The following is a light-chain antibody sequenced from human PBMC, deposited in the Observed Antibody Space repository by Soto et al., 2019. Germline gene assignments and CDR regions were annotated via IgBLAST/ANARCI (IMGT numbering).Light chain of an antibody. Sequence: EIVLTQSPATLSSFPGDRVTLSCRASQAVNTRLAWYQHKPGQAPRLLIYLASNRAAGVPARFSGSGSGTDFTLTISRLEPEDFAVYYCQQYNDWPRTFGQGTKVDIK. CDR3: QQYNDWPRT. CDR2: LAS. CDR1: QAVNTR. V-gene: IGKV3D-11*03. J-gene: IGKJ1*01.